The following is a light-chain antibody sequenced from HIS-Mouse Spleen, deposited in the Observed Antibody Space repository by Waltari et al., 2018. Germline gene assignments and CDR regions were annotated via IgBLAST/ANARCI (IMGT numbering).Light chain of an antibody. CDR3: YSTDSSGNHRV. CDR1: ALTKKY. Sequence: SYELTQPPSVSVSPGQTARITCSGGALTKKYAYWYQQKSGQAPVLGIYEDSKRPPGIPERFSGSSSGTMATLTISGAQVEDEADYYCYSTDSSGNHRVFGGGTKLTVL. CDR2: EDS. V-gene: IGLV3-10*01. J-gene: IGLJ2*01.